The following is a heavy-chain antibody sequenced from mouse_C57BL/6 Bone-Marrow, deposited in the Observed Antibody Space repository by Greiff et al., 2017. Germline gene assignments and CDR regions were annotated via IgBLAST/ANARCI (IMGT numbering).Heavy chain of an antibody. J-gene: IGHJ3*01. CDR1: GYTFTDYY. CDR3: ARASIYYYGSFAY. D-gene: IGHD1-1*01. V-gene: IGHV1-26*01. Sequence: VQLQQSGPELVKPGASVKISCKASGYTFTDYYMNWVKQSHGKSLEWIGDINPNNGGTSYNQKFKGKATLTVDKSSSTAYMELRSLTSEDSAVYYWARASIYYYGSFAYWGQGTLVTVSA. CDR2: INPNNGGT.